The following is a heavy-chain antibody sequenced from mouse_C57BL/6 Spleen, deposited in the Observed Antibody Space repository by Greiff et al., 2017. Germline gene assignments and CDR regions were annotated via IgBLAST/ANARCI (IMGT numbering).Heavy chain of an antibody. D-gene: IGHD1-1*02. J-gene: IGHJ4*01. Sequence: VQLQQSGPVLVKPGASVKMSCKASGYTFTDYNMHWVNQSHGKSLEWMGSIKPNNGGTSYNQKFKGKAKLTVNKSYSDAYMELRSLTSEDSAIYYCASYGYYAFDYWGQGTSVTVSS. CDR1: GYTFTDYN. V-gene: IGHV1-22*01. CDR2: IKPNNGGT. CDR3: ASYGYYAFDY.